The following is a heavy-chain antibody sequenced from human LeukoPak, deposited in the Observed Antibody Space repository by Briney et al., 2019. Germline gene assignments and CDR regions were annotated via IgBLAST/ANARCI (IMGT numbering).Heavy chain of an antibody. J-gene: IGHJ4*02. Sequence: GGSLRLSCLGSDFIFTKYWMTWVRQAPGKGLEWVSGISGSGGGTYYADSVKGRFTVSRDNSKNTLYLQMNSLRAEDTAIYYCAKDPQYCSGGSCYSPPQNFDSWGQGTLVTVSS. CDR3: AKDPQYCSGGSCYSPPQNFDS. CDR2: ISGSGGGT. CDR1: DFIFTKYW. V-gene: IGHV3-23*01. D-gene: IGHD2-15*01.